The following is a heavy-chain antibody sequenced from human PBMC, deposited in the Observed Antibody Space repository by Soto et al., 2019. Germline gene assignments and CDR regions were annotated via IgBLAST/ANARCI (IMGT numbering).Heavy chain of an antibody. CDR1: GFTFSSYA. J-gene: IGHJ4*02. CDR2: ISGSGGST. V-gene: IGHV3-23*01. D-gene: IGHD2-8*02. CDR3: AKLFFRDTDPRNY. Sequence: GGTLRLSCAASGFTFSSYAMSWVRQAPGKGLEWVSAISGSGGSTYYAGSVKGRCTISRDNPNSTRYLQMNRLRTEDTAVYYCAKLFFRDTDPRNYWGQGPLVTVSS.